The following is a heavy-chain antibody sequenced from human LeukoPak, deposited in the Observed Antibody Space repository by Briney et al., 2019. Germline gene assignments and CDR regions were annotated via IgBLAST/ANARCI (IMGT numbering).Heavy chain of an antibody. CDR3: ARGWRSSRWYQGLFDY. CDR2: IYHSGST. CDR1: GGSISSSNW. V-gene: IGHV4-4*02. D-gene: IGHD6-13*01. Sequence: SGTLSLTCAVSGGSISSSNWWSWVRQPPGKGLEWIGEIYHSGSTNYNPSLKSRVTISVDKSKNQFSLRLTSVTAADTAVYYCARGWRSSRWYQGLFDYWGQGTLVTVSS. J-gene: IGHJ4*02.